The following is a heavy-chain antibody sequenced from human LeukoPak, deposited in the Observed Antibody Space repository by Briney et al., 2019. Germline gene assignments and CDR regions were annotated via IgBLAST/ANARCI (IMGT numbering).Heavy chain of an antibody. V-gene: IGHV3-30*03. CDR2: ISHDGSNE. Sequence: GGSLRLSCAASGFTFSNYGIHWVRQAPGKGLEWVAVISHDGSNEFYADSVKGRFTISRDSSKNTLYLQMNSLRAEDAAVYFCAREQPYSSSWYPGAFDIWGQGTMVTVSS. CDR1: GFTFSNYG. D-gene: IGHD6-13*01. CDR3: AREQPYSSSWYPGAFDI. J-gene: IGHJ3*02.